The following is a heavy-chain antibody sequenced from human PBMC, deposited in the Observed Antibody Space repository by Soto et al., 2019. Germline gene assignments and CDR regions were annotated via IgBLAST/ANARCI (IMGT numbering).Heavy chain of an antibody. CDR3: ARGEDSSSWYGY. V-gene: IGHV1-3*01. J-gene: IGHJ4*02. Sequence: QVQLVQSGAEVTKPGASVKVSCKASGYTFTSYAMHWVRQAPEQRLEWMGWINAGNGNTKYSQKFQGRVTITRDTSASTAYMELSSLRSEDTAVYYCARGEDSSSWYGYWGQGTLVTVSS. D-gene: IGHD6-13*01. CDR2: INAGNGNT. CDR1: GYTFTSYA.